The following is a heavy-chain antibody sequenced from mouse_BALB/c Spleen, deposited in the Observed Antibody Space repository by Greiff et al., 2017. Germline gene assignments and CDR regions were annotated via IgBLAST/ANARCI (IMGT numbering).Heavy chain of an antibody. CDR3: ASELGLPFAY. V-gene: IGHV2-9*02. Sequence: VKVVESGPGLVAPSQSLSITCTVSGFSLTSYGVHWVRQPPGKGLEWLGVIWAGGSTNYNSALMSRLSISKDNSKSQVFLKMNSLQTDDTAMYYCASELGLPFAYWGQGTLVTVSA. D-gene: IGHD3-1*01. J-gene: IGHJ3*01. CDR1: GFSLTSYG. CDR2: IWAGGST.